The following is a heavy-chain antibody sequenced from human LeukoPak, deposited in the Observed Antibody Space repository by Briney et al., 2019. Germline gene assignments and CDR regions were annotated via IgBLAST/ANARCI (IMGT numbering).Heavy chain of an antibody. CDR3: AADYTGHYHVEFDY. D-gene: IGHD2-2*02. V-gene: IGHV4-61*02. Sequence: SQTLSLTCTVSGGSISSGSYYWSWIRQPAGKGLEWIGRFYTSGSTNYNPSLKSRVTISVDTSKNQFSLKLSSVTAADTAVYYCAADYTGHYHVEFDYWGQGTQVTVSS. CDR1: GGSISSGSYY. J-gene: IGHJ4*02. CDR2: FYTSGST.